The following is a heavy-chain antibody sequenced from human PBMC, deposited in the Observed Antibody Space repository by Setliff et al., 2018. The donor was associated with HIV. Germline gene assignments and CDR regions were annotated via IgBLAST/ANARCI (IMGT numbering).Heavy chain of an antibody. V-gene: IGHV3-53*01. CDR3: AKGVKWLDP. Sequence: GGSLRLSCEVSGFSVSNNYMTWVRQAPGKGLEWVSTVYGDGRTFYADSAQGRFTISRDNSNNILFLHMNRLIAEDTAVYYCAKGVKWLDPWGQGTLVTVSS. J-gene: IGHJ5*02. CDR2: VYGDGRT. D-gene: IGHD3-16*01. CDR1: GFSVSNNY.